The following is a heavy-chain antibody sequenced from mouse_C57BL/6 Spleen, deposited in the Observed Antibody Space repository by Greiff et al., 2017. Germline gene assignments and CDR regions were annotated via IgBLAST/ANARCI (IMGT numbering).Heavy chain of an antibody. CDR3: ARGDWEYYFDD. CDR1: GYAFTNYL. J-gene: IGHJ2*01. Sequence: VQLQQSGAELVRPGTSVKVSCKASGYAFTNYLIEWVKQRPGQGLEWIGVINPGSGGTNYSEKFKGKATLTADKSSSTAYMQLSSLTSEDSAVYFCARGDWEYYFDDWGQGTTLTVAS. CDR2: INPGSGGT. V-gene: IGHV1-54*01. D-gene: IGHD4-1*01.